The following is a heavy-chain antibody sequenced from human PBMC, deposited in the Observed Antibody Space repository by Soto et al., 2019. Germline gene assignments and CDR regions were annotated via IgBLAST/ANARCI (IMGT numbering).Heavy chain of an antibody. Sequence: QLQLQESGSGLVEPSQTLALTCAVSGGSISSGGYSWSWLRQPPGKGLQWIGYIFHSGSTYYNPSLKGRVTMAVDGSKNHFSLGLSSVTAADAAVYYCAREGGSGSTDWYFNVWGRGTLVTVSS. CDR3: AREGGSGSTDWYFNV. D-gene: IGHD1-26*01. CDR1: GGSISSGGYS. V-gene: IGHV4-30-2*01. CDR2: IFHSGST. J-gene: IGHJ2*01.